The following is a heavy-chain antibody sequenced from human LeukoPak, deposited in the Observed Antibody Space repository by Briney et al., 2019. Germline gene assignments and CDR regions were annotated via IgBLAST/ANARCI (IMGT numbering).Heavy chain of an antibody. CDR3: VRNGGSLDY. D-gene: IGHD2-15*01. V-gene: IGHV3-7*01. Sequence: QSGGSLRLSCAASGFSFSNHWMSWVRQTPGKGPEWVASINLDGTDKYYVDAVKGRFTISRDNAKNSLFLEMNSLRATDTAVYYCVRNGGSLDYWGQGTLVTVSS. J-gene: IGHJ4*02. CDR2: INLDGTDK. CDR1: GFSFSNHW.